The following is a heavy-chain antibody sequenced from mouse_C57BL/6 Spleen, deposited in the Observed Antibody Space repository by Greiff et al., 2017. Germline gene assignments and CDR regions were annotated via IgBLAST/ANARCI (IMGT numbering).Heavy chain of an antibody. J-gene: IGHJ4*01. V-gene: IGHV1-64*01. CDR3: ASGPLYGSSSEYYSAMDY. CDR1: GYTFTSYW. Sequence: QVQLKQPGAELVKPGASVKLSCKASGYTFTSYWMHWVKQRPGQGLEWIGMIHPNSGSTNYNEKFKSKATLTVDKSSSTAYMQLSSLTSEDSAVYYCASGPLYGSSSEYYSAMDYWGQGTSVTVSS. CDR2: IHPNSGST. D-gene: IGHD1-1*01.